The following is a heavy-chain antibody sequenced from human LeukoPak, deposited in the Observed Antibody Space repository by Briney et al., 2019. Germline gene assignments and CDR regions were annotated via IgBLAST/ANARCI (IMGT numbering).Heavy chain of an antibody. CDR2: IWYDGSNK. CDR3: AREGYSGYDDY. V-gene: IGHV3-33*01. J-gene: IGHJ4*02. D-gene: IGHD5-12*01. Sequence: GRSLRLSCAASGLTFSSYGMHWVRQAPGKGLEWVAVIWYDGSNKYYADSVKGRFTISRDNSKNTLYLQMNSLRAEDTAVYYCAREGYSGYDDYWGQGTLVTVSS. CDR1: GLTFSSYG.